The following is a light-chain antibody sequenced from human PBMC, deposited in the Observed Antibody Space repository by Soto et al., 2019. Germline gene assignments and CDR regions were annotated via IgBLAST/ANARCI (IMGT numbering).Light chain of an antibody. V-gene: IGKV1-12*01. CDR2: GAS. CDR3: QQGSRFPFT. Sequence: DIQITQSPSSVSASVGDRVTVTCRASQNVSTWLTWYQKTPGKAPNLLIYGASTLQRGVPSRFSGSGSGTEFTLTISSLQPEAFAIYFCQQGSRFPFTFGPGTRVDFK. J-gene: IGKJ3*01. CDR1: QNVSTW.